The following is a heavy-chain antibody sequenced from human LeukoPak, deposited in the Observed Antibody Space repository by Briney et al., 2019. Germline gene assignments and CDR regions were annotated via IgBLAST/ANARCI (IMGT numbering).Heavy chain of an antibody. V-gene: IGHV3-23*01. J-gene: IGHJ5*02. Sequence: AGGSLRLSCAASGFTFSSYAMSWVRQAPGKGLEWVSGISGSGGSTYYADSVKGRFTISRDNSKNTLYLQMNSLRAEDTAVYYCAKNTAGSTPNWFDPWGQGTLVTVSS. D-gene: IGHD1-1*01. CDR3: AKNTAGSTPNWFDP. CDR2: ISGSGGST. CDR1: GFTFSSYA.